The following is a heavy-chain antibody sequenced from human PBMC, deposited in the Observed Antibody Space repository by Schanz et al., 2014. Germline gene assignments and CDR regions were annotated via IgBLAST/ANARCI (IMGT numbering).Heavy chain of an antibody. J-gene: IGHJ4*02. CDR1: GFTFSSYA. CDR3: AKGDVWDSGSYYDY. D-gene: IGHD3-10*01. V-gene: IGHV3-23*04. Sequence: EVQLVESGGGLVQPGGSLRLSCAASGFTFSSYAMSWVRQAPGKGLEWVSHIVGSGDSTYYADSVKGRFTISRDNSKNTLYLQKHRMRAEGADVYDCAKGDVWDSGSYYDYWGQGTLVTVSS. CDR2: IVGSGDST.